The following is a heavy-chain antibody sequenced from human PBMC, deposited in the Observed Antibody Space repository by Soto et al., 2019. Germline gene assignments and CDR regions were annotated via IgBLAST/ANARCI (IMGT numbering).Heavy chain of an antibody. CDR1: GYTFTITY. J-gene: IGHJ5*01. CDR3: ARDQSFNDLYWWLDT. V-gene: IGHV1-46*01. D-gene: IGHD2-15*01. CDR2: IDPNGGRT. Sequence: SENLYCKASGYTFTITYMHWVLQAPGQGLERMGVIDPNGGRTIYAEKFQGRLTLTRDTSTATDYMQLSSLRPEDAAVYFCARDQSFNDLYWWLDTRGQ.